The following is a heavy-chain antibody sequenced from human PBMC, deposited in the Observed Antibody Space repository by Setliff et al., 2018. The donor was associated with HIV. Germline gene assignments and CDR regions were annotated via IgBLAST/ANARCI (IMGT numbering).Heavy chain of an antibody. CDR1: GYSISSGYY. CDR2: IYHSGST. CDR3: ARMYSGYDWSPAGARTRYFDY. Sequence: SETLSLTCAVSGYSISSGYYWGWIQQPPGKGLEWIGSIYHSGSTYYNPSLKSRVTISVDPSKNQFSLKLSSVTAADTAGYYCARMYSGYDWSPAGARTRYFDYWGQGTLVTVSA. V-gene: IGHV4-38-2*01. D-gene: IGHD5-12*01. J-gene: IGHJ4*02.